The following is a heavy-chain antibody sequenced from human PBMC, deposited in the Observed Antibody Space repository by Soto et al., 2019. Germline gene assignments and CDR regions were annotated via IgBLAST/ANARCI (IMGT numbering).Heavy chain of an antibody. V-gene: IGHV1-24*01. CDR1: GYTLTELS. D-gene: IGHD1-26*01. CDR2: FDPEDGET. Sequence: ASVKVSCKVSGYTLTELSMHWVRQAPGKGLEWMGGFDPEDGETIYAQKFQGRVTITRDTSASTAYMELSSLRSEDTAVYYCARGNIVGATYFDYWGQGTLVTVSS. J-gene: IGHJ4*02. CDR3: ARGNIVGATYFDY.